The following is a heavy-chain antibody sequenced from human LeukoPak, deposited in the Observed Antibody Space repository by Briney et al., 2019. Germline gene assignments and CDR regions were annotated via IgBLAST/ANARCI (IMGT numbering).Heavy chain of an antibody. CDR3: ARRSGIAVAGAFDY. Sequence: GGSLRLSCAASDFNFITYAMSWVRQAPGKGLEWVSIISGGGDVTHYADSVKGRFTISRDNSKNTLYLQMNSLRAEDTAVYYCARRSGIAVAGAFDYWGQGTLVTVSS. CDR1: DFNFITYA. CDR2: ISGGGDVT. V-gene: IGHV3-23*01. J-gene: IGHJ4*02. D-gene: IGHD6-19*01.